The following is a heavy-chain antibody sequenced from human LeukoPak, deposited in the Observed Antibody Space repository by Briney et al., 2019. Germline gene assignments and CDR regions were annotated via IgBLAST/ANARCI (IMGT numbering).Heavy chain of an antibody. CDR2: MYYRGTT. CDR3: AREYSRSVVAGSRPDL. CDR1: GGSISSSSYY. Sequence: SETLAVTCSVSGGSISSSSYYWGWIRQSPGKGLEWIGSMYYRGTTYENSSLKSRLTLSIDTSNDQFSLKLPSVTAADTAVYYCAREYSRSVVAGSRPDLWGQGLLVTVSS. J-gene: IGHJ4*02. V-gene: IGHV4-39*02. D-gene: IGHD2-21*01.